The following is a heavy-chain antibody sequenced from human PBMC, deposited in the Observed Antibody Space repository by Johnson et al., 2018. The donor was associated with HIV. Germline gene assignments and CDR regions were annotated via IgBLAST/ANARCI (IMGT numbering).Heavy chain of an antibody. V-gene: IGHV3-30*19. CDR1: GFTFSSYG. CDR2: ISYDGSNK. Sequence: QVQLVESGGGVVQPGGSLRLSCAASGFTFSSYGMHWVRQAPGKGLEWVAVISYDGSNKYYADSVKGRLTISRDNSKNTLYLQMSSLRAEDTAMYYCGRDMSSRWGMGDACDIWGQGTMVTVSS. CDR3: GRDMSSRWGMGDACDI. D-gene: IGHD6-13*01. J-gene: IGHJ3*02.